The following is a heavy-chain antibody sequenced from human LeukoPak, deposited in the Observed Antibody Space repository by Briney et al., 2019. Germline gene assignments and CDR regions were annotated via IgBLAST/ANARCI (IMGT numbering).Heavy chain of an antibody. J-gene: IGHJ3*02. CDR2: IXSCCIYI. CDR3: ARVGYYDSSGYHHAFDI. Sequence: PGGSXXLXXXXXGFTFXRXXXKXVRXXRGXGXXWGSSIXSCCIYIYYAYSVKGRFTISRDNAKNSLYLQINSLRAEDTAVYYCARVGYYDSSGYHHAFDIWGQGTMVTVSS. D-gene: IGHD3-22*01. CDR1: GFTFXRXX. V-gene: IGHV3-21*01.